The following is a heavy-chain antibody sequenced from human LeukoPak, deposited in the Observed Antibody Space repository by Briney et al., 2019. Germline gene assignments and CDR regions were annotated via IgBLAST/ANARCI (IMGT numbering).Heavy chain of an antibody. J-gene: IGHJ6*03. CDR1: GGTFSSYA. Sequence: GASVKVSCKASGGTFSSYAISWVRQAPGQGLEWMGRIIPIFGTANYAQKFQGRVTITTDESTSTAYMELSSLRSEDTAVYYCARNEIQLWGNHYYYYYMDVWGKGTTVTVSS. CDR3: ARNEIQLWGNHYYYYYMDV. CDR2: IIPIFGTA. D-gene: IGHD5-18*01. V-gene: IGHV1-69*05.